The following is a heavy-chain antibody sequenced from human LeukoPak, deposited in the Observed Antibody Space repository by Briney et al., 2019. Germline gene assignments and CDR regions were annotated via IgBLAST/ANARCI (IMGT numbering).Heavy chain of an antibody. CDR2: ISGSGGST. CDR1: GFTFSSYA. J-gene: IGHJ4*02. CDR3: AKRACPPPGCYDSSGYYFDY. V-gene: IGHV3-23*01. Sequence: PGGSLRLSCAASGFTFSSYAMSWVRQAPGKGLEWVSAISGSGGSTDYADSVKGRFTISRDNSKNTLYLQMNSLRAEDTAVYYCAKRACPPPGCYDSSGYYFDYWGQGTLVTVSS. D-gene: IGHD3-22*01.